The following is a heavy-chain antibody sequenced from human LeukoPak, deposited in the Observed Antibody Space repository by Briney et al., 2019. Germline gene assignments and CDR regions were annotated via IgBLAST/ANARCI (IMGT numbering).Heavy chain of an antibody. CDR1: GGSISSYY. J-gene: IGHJ3*02. CDR3: ARSSWYDAFDI. CDR2: IYYSGST. D-gene: IGHD6-13*01. Sequence: SETLSLTCTVSGGSISSYYWSWIRQPPGKGLEWIGYIYYSGSTNYNPSLKSRVTISVDTSKNQFSLKLSSVTAADTAVYYCARSSWYDAFDIWGQGTMVTVSS. V-gene: IGHV4-59*08.